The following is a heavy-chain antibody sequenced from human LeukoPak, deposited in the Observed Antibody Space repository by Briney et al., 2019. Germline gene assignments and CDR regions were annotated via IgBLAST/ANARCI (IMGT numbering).Heavy chain of an antibody. CDR2: ISAYNGNT. CDR1: GYTFTSYG. V-gene: IGHV1-18*01. J-gene: IGHJ6*03. CDR3: ARAFIHSQWLATWYYYYYMDV. D-gene: IGHD6-19*01. Sequence: GASVKVSCKASGYTFTSYGISWVRQAPGQGLEWMGWISAYNGNTNYAQKLQGRVTMTTDTSTSTAYMELRSLRSDDTAVYYCARAFIHSQWLATWYYYYYMDVWGKGTTVTVSS.